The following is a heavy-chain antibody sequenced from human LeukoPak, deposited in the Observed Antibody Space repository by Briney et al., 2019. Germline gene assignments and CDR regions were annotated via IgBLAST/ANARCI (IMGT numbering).Heavy chain of an antibody. D-gene: IGHD4-23*01. CDR3: ARGTVVTPYDY. CDR2: IYYTGNT. J-gene: IGHJ4*02. Sequence: GSLRLSCAASGFTFDYYAINWVRQAPGKGLEWIGYIYYTGNTNYNPSLKSRVTISVDTSRNQFSLKLSSVTAADTAVYYCARGTVVTPYDYWGQGTLVTVSS. V-gene: IGHV4-59*01. CDR1: GFTFDYYA.